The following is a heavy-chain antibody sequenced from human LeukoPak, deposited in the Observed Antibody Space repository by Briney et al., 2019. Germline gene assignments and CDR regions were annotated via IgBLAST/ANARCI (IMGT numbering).Heavy chain of an antibody. CDR1: GFTFSSYE. CDR3: ARAYPATFDY. Sequence: GGSLRLSCAASGFTFSSYEMNWVRQAPGKGLEWVSYNSSSGSTIYYADSVKGRFTISRDNAKNSLYLQMNSLRAEDTAVYYCARAYPATFDYWGQGTLVTVSS. CDR2: NSSSGSTI. V-gene: IGHV3-48*03. D-gene: IGHD2-2*02. J-gene: IGHJ4*02.